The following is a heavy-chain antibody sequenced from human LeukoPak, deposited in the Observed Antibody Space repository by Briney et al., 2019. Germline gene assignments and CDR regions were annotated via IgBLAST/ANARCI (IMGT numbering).Heavy chain of an antibody. Sequence: SETLSLTCTVSGGSISSYYWSWIRQPAGKGLEWIGRIYTSGSTNYNPSLKSRVTISVDNSKNQFSLKLSSVTAADTAVYYCARGLGNYDILTGYLNWFDPWGQGTLVTVSS. CDR1: GGSISSYY. J-gene: IGHJ5*02. CDR3: ARGLGNYDILTGYLNWFDP. V-gene: IGHV4-4*07. CDR2: IYTSGST. D-gene: IGHD3-9*01.